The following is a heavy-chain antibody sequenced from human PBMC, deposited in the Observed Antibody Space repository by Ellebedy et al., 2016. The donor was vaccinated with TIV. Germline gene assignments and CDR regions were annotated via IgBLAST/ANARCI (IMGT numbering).Heavy chain of an antibody. D-gene: IGHD1-1*01. J-gene: IGHJ4*02. Sequence: GESLKISCAASGFTFSSYWMHWVRQAPGKGLVWVSRIDSDGSSTTYVDSVKGRFTISRDNAKNTLYLQMNSLRAEDTAVYYCARKPMNPTDLYGNFDHWGQGTLVTVSS. CDR3: ARKPMNPTDLYGNFDH. V-gene: IGHV3-74*01. CDR1: GFTFSSYW. CDR2: IDSDGSST.